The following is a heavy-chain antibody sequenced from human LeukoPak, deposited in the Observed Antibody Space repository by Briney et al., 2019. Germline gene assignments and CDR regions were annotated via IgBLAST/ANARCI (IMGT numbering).Heavy chain of an antibody. CDR2: INPNSGGT. J-gene: IGHJ4*02. D-gene: IGHD3-16*02. CDR3: ARGETVYGGAIVY. CDR1: GYTFTGYY. V-gene: IGHV1-2*02. Sequence: SSVNVSCKASGYTFTGYYMQWVRQAPGQGLEWMGCINPNSGGTKYAQKFQSGVTMIRDTSISKAYMELSRLRSDDTAVYYCARGETVYGGAIVYWGQGTLVTVSS.